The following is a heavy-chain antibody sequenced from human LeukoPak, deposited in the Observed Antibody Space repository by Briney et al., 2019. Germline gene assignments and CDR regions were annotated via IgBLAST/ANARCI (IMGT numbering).Heavy chain of an antibody. CDR3: AGEHRGGYRFDY. Sequence: SETLSLTCTVSDGSINTYDWSWIRKPPGKGLEWIGYIYYSGSTIYNPSLKSRVTISLDTSRNQFSLKLNSATAADTAVYYCAGEHRGGYRFDYWGQGTLVTVSS. CDR2: IYYSGST. CDR1: DGSINTYD. D-gene: IGHD3-22*01. V-gene: IGHV4-59*01. J-gene: IGHJ4*02.